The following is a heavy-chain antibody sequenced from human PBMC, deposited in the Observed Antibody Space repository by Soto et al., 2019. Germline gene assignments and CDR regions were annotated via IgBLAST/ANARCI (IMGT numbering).Heavy chain of an antibody. V-gene: IGHV4-59*01. Sequence: PSETLSLTCTVSGGSISSYYWSWIRQPPGKGLEWIGYIYYSGSTNYNPSLKSRVTISVDTSKNQFSLKLSSVTAADTAVYYCARADIAVAGLDYWGQGTLVTVSS. J-gene: IGHJ4*02. D-gene: IGHD6-19*01. CDR2: IYYSGST. CDR1: GGSISSYY. CDR3: ARADIAVAGLDY.